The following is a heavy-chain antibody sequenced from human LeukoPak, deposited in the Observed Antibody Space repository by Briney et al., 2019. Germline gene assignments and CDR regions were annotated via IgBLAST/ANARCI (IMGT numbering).Heavy chain of an antibody. CDR2: IIPIFGTA. CDR3: ARDLPMTTVTTIVHVGAFDI. V-gene: IGHV1-69*06. D-gene: IGHD4-11*01. CDR1: GGTFSSYA. Sequence: GASVKVSCKASGGTFSSYAISWVRQAPGQGLEWMGGIIPIFGTANYAQKFQGRVAITADKSTSTAYMELSSLRSEDTAVYYCARDLPMTTVTTIVHVGAFDIWGQGTMVTVSS. J-gene: IGHJ3*02.